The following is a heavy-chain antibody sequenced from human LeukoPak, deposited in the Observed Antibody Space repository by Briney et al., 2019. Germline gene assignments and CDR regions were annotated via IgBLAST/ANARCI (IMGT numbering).Heavy chain of an antibody. D-gene: IGHD6-13*01. J-gene: IGHJ4*02. CDR2: INHSGST. Sequence: PSQTLSLTCTVSGGSISSGDYYWSWIRQPPGKGLEWIGEINHSGSTNYNPSLKSRVTISIDTSKNQFSLKLSSVTAADTAVYYCARWQQLVFFDYWGQGTLVTISS. CDR3: ARWQQLVFFDY. V-gene: IGHV4-30-4*08. CDR1: GGSISSGDYY.